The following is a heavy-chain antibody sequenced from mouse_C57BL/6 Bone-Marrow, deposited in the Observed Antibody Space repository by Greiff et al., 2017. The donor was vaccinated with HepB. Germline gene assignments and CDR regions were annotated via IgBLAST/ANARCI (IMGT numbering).Heavy chain of an antibody. CDR1: GFTFSDYG. V-gene: IGHV5-17*01. J-gene: IGHJ1*03. D-gene: IGHD1-1*01. CDR2: ISSGSSTI. Sequence: EVQGVESGGGLVKPGGSLKLSCAASGFTFSDYGMHWVRQAPEKGLEWVAYISSGSSTIYYADTVKGRFTISRDNAKNTLFLQMTSLRSEDTAMYYCARRRFTTVVAPGYFDVWGTGTTVTVSS. CDR3: ARRRFTTVVAPGYFDV.